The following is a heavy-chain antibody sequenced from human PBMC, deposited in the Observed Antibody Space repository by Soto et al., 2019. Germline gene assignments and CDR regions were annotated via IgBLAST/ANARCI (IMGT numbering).Heavy chain of an antibody. V-gene: IGHV3-9*01. CDR3: AKARDYGDHEFFQH. D-gene: IGHD4-17*01. CDR2: MSWNAGYI. CDR1: GFTFDDYV. Sequence: GGSLRLSCAASGFTFDDYVMHWVRQAPGKGLEWVSGMSWNAGYISYASSVKGRFTISRDNAKKSLYLQMNSLRPEDTAFYYCAKARDYGDHEFFQHWGQGTLVTVSS. J-gene: IGHJ1*01.